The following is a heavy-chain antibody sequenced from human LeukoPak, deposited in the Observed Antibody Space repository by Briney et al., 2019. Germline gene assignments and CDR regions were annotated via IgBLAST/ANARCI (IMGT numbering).Heavy chain of an antibody. CDR3: ARVVYSGYDFRGAMDV. CDR1: GGSVSSYY. J-gene: IGHJ6*03. V-gene: IGHV4-4*07. Sequence: SETLSLTCTVSGGSVSSYYWSWIRQPAGKGLEWIGRIFASGRTNHNPSLKSRVTISVDTSKNQFSLKLSSVTAADTAVYYCARVVYSGYDFRGAMDVWGKGTTVTVSS. CDR2: IFASGRT. D-gene: IGHD5-12*01.